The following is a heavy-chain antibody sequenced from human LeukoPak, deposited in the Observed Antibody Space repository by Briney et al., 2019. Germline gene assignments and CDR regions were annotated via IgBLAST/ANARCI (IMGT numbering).Heavy chain of an antibody. J-gene: IGHJ4*02. D-gene: IGHD3-22*01. CDR3: ARGYYYDRSGYYLLNFDY. V-gene: IGHV1-2*02. CDR2: INPKRGET. CDR1: GYTFTDYD. Sequence: ASVKVSCKASGYTFTDYDLHWVRQAPGEGLEWMGWINPKRGETKYAQKFQGRVTMTRDTSINTVYMELSRLRSDDTAVYYCARGYYYDRSGYYLLNFDYWGQGILVTVSS.